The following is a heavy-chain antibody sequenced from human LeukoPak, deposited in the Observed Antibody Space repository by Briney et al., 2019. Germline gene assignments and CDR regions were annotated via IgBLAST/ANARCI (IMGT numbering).Heavy chain of an antibody. CDR2: ISYDGSNK. CDR1: GFTFSSYP. V-gene: IGHV3-30-3*01. Sequence: GGSLRLSCAASGFTFSSYPMHWVRQAPGKGLEWVAIISYDGSNKYYADSVKGRFTISRDNSKNTLYLQMNSLRAEDTAVFYCARSAGPRDVDYDMDVWGKGTTVTVSS. J-gene: IGHJ6*04. CDR3: ARSAGPRDVDYDMDV.